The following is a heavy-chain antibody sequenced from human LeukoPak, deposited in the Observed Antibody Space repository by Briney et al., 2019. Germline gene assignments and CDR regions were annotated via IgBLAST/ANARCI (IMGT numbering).Heavy chain of an antibody. J-gene: IGHJ4*02. D-gene: IGHD3-22*01. CDR3: ARQGYYDSSGYPFDY. Sequence: SETLSLTCTVSGYSISSGYYWGWIRQPPGKGLEWIGSIYPSGSTYYNPSLKSRVTISVDTSKNQFSLKLSSVTAADTAVYYCARQGYYDSSGYPFDYWGQGTLVTVSS. CDR2: IYPSGST. CDR1: GYSISSGYY. V-gene: IGHV4-38-2*02.